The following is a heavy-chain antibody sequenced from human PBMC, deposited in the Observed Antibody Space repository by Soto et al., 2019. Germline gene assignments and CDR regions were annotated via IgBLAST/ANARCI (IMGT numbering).Heavy chain of an antibody. CDR1: GFTFGDYA. CDR3: TISDYSSVRHYYYYGMDV. Sequence: GGSLRLSCTASGFTFGDYAMSWFRQAPGKGLEWVGFIRSKAYGGTTEYTASVKGRFTISRDDSKSIVYLQMNSLKTEDTALFYCTISDYSSVRHYYYYGMDVWGQGTTVTVSS. D-gene: IGHD2-2*01. V-gene: IGHV3-49*01. CDR2: IRSKAYGGTT. J-gene: IGHJ6*02.